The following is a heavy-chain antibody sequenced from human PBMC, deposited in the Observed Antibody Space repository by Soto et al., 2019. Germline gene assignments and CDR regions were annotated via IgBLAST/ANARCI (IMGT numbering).Heavy chain of an antibody. CDR3: ASRSSGWYALPYYYYGMDV. CDR1: GFTFSSYA. V-gene: IGHV3-30-3*01. Sequence: QVQLVESGGGVVQPGRSLRLPCAASGFTFSSYAMHWVRQAPGKGLEWVAVISYDGSNKYYADSVKGRFTISRDNSKNTLYLQMNSLRAEDTAVYYCASRSSGWYALPYYYYGMDVWGQGTTVTVSS. J-gene: IGHJ6*02. D-gene: IGHD6-19*01. CDR2: ISYDGSNK.